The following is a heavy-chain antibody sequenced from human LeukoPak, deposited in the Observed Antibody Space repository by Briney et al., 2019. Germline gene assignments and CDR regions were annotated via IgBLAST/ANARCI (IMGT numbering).Heavy chain of an antibody. CDR3: AELGITMIGGV. J-gene: IGHJ6*04. CDR1: GFTFSSAW. D-gene: IGHD3-10*02. Sequence: GGSLRLSCVASGFTFSSAWMSWVRQAPGKGLEWVSYISSSGSTIYYADSVKGRFTISRDNAKNSLYLQMNSLRAEDTAVYYCAELGITMIGGVWGKGTTVTISS. V-gene: IGHV3-48*04. CDR2: ISSSGSTI.